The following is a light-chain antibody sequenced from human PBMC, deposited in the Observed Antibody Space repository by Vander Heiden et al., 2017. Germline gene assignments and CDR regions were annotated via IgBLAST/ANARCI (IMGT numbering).Light chain of an antibody. Sequence: QSALTQPAPGSGSPGQSITLPCDATSSDVGAYNYGPWYQQHPGKAPTLMIYEVSDRPSGVSNRFSCSRSGNTASLTISGLQAEDEADYYCSSYTNSNTLVVFGTGTKVTVL. CDR2: EVS. CDR1: SSDVGAYNY. J-gene: IGLJ1*01. CDR3: SSYTNSNTLVV. V-gene: IGLV2-14*01.